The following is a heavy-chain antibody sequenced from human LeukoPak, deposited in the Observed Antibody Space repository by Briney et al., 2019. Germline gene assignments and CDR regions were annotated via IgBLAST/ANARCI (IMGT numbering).Heavy chain of an antibody. V-gene: IGHV4-39*01. Sequence: SETLSLTCTVSGDSISSGSSYYWAWIRQPPGKGLEWIGTFYYSGSTYYNPSLKSRVTVSADTSKNQFSLKVSSVTAADTAVYYCARRAIPYSSSWYTGAFDPWGQGTLVTVSS. D-gene: IGHD6-13*01. CDR3: ARRAIPYSSSWYTGAFDP. J-gene: IGHJ5*02. CDR1: GDSISSGSSYY. CDR2: FYYSGST.